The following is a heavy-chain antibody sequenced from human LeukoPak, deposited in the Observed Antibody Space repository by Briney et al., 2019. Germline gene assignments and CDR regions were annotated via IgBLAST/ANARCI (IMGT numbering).Heavy chain of an antibody. CDR1: GYNITTYG. CDR3: ARGISGYDNY. Sequence: ASVKVSCKASGYNITTYGISWVRQAPGQGLEWMGWITAYNGRTNYAQKLQGRVTMTTDTSTSTAYMELRSLRSDDTAVYYCARGISGYDNYWGQGTLVTVSS. J-gene: IGHJ4*02. V-gene: IGHV1-18*01. D-gene: IGHD5-12*01. CDR2: ITAYNGRT.